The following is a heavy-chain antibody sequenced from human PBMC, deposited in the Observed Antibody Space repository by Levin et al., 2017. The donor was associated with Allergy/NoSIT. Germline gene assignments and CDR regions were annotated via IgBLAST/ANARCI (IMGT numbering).Heavy chain of an antibody. V-gene: IGHV1-8*01. CDR3: ARVWGSVDY. CDR1: GYPFTSYD. D-gene: IGHD3-16*01. J-gene: IGHJ4*02. Sequence: ASVKVSCKASGYPFTSYDINWVRQATGQGLEWMGWMNPNSGDTGYAQKFQGRVTMTRNAAISTAYMELNSLRSEDTAVYYCARVWGSVDYWGQGTLVTVSS. CDR2: MNPNSGDT.